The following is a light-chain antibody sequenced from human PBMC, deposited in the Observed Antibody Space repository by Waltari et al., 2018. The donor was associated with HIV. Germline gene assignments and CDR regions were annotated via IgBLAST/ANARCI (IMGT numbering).Light chain of an antibody. CDR3: KQYNSAFYT. CDR2: TAS. Sequence: IQMTQSPSILSASVGDRVTLPCRASHNVESWLAWYQQRPGRAPKLLIYTASTLESGAPARFTGSGYGTNFTLTINSLQLDDFATDYCKQYNSAFYTFGLGTRLDLK. J-gene: IGKJ2*01. V-gene: IGKV1-5*03. CDR1: HNVESW.